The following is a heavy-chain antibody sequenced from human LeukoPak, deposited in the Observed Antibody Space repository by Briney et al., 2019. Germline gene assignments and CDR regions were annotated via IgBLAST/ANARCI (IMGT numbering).Heavy chain of an antibody. CDR1: GFTFDDYA. Sequence: PGGSLRLSCAASGFTFDDYAMHWVRQAPGKGLEWVSGISWNSGSIGYADSVKGRFTISRDNAKNSLYLQMSSLRAEDMALYYCAKDGYGSGSYYTLGKYYFDYWGQGTLVTVSS. CDR3: AKDGYGSGSYYTLGKYYFDY. CDR2: ISWNSGSI. J-gene: IGHJ4*02. D-gene: IGHD3-10*01. V-gene: IGHV3-9*03.